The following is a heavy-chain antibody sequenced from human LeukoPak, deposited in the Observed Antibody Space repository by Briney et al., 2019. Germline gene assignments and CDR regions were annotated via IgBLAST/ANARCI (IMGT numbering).Heavy chain of an antibody. J-gene: IGHJ6*03. Sequence: SETLSLTCTVSGGSISSSSYYWGWIRQPPGKGLEWIGSIYYSGSTYYNPSLKSRVTISVDTSKNQFSLKLSSVTAADTAVYYCASRTTVNYYYMDVWGKGTTVTVSS. CDR2: IYYSGST. CDR1: GGSISSSSYY. D-gene: IGHD4-17*01. V-gene: IGHV4-39*01. CDR3: ASRTTVNYYYMDV.